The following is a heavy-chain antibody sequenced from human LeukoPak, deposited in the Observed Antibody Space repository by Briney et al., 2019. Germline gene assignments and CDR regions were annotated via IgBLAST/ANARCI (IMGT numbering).Heavy chain of an antibody. CDR3: ARGLGLWFGELLSLYGMDV. CDR2: IIPIFGTA. Sequence: SVKVSCKASGYTFTYYGISWVRQAPGQGLEWMGGIIPIFGTANYAQKFQGRVTITADESTSTAYMELSSLRSEDTAVYYCARGLGLWFGELLSLYGMDVWGQGTTVTVSS. V-gene: IGHV1-69*13. J-gene: IGHJ6*02. D-gene: IGHD3-10*01. CDR1: GYTFTYYG.